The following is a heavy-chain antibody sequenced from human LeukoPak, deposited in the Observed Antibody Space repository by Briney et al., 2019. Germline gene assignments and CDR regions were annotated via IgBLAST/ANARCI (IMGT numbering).Heavy chain of an antibody. D-gene: IGHD2-2*01. J-gene: IGHJ5*02. CDR2: ISGSGSST. V-gene: IGHV3-23*01. CDR1: GFTFSSYW. CDR3: AKDRHAPGRYCSSTICFPFDP. Sequence: GGSLRLSCAASGFTFSSYWMHWVRQAPGKGLVWVSGISGSGSSTYYADSVKGRFTISRDNSKSTLYLQMNSLRAEDTAVYYCAKDRHAPGRYCSSTICFPFDPWGQGTLVTVSS.